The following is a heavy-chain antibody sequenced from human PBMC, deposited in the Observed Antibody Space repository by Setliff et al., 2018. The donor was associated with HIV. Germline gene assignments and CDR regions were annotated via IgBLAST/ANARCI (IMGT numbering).Heavy chain of an antibody. D-gene: IGHD2-21*02. CDR3: ARAVCGGDCYSRLNWFDP. J-gene: IGHJ5*02. CDR1: GGSISSGGYS. Sequence: PSETLSLTCAVSGGSISSGGYSWSWIRQPPGKGLEWIGYIYHSGSTYYNPSLKSRVTISVDRSKNQFSLKLSSVTAADTAVYYCARAVCGGDCYSRLNWFDPWGQGILVTVSS. CDR2: IYHSGST. V-gene: IGHV4-30-2*01.